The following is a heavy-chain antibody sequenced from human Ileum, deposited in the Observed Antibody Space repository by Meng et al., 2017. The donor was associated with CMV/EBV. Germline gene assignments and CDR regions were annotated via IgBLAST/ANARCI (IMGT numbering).Heavy chain of an antibody. CDR2: YYGGAT. CDR3: ATVLNSGSRYNAFDI. J-gene: IGHJ3*02. Sequence: GESLKISFAASGFTFSAFAMGWVRQAPGKGLEWVSSVYYGGATYYADSVKGWFSISRDTSQNTLYLQLNDLRVEDTAVYYCATVLNSGSRYNAFDILGQGTMVTVSS. D-gene: IGHD3-22*01. CDR1: GFTFSAFA. V-gene: IGHV3-23*01.